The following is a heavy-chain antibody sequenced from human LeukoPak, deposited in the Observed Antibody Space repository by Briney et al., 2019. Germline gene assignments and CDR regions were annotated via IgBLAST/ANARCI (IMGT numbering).Heavy chain of an antibody. CDR1: GYTFTGYY. CDR3: ARATELDPSDMDV. Sequence: GASEKVSCKASGYTFTGYYMHWVRQAPGQGLEWMGWINPNSGDTNYAQKLQGRVTMTTDTSTSTAYMELRSLRSDDTAVYYCARATELDPSDMDVWGQGTTVTVSS. V-gene: IGHV1-2*02. D-gene: IGHD1-1*01. CDR2: INPNSGDT. J-gene: IGHJ6*02.